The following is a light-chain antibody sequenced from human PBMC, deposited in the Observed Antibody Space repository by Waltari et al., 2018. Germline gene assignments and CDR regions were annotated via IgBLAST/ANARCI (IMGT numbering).Light chain of an antibody. CDR1: QSFNNW. J-gene: IGKJ4*01. Sequence: IQMTQSPSTLSASVGDRVSITCRASQSFNNWLAWYQQKPGKAPKLLIQKASSLQSGVPSRFSGSGSGTEFTLTISSLQPDDIATYYCHQYDRYPLTFGGGTKVEIK. CDR2: KAS. CDR3: HQYDRYPLT. V-gene: IGKV1-5*03.